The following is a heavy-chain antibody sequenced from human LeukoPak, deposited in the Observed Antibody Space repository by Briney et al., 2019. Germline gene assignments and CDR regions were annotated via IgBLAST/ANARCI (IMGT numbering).Heavy chain of an antibody. D-gene: IGHD3-22*01. CDR1: GFTFSSYG. CDR2: IRYDGSNK. CDR3: ARGEDSSGYRNWFDP. V-gene: IGHV3-30*02. J-gene: IGHJ5*02. Sequence: GGSLRLSCAAPGFTFSSYGMHWVRQAPGKGLEWLAFIRYDGSNKYYADSVKGRFTISRDNSKNTLYLQMNSLRAEDTAVYYCARGEDSSGYRNWFDPWGQGTLVTVSS.